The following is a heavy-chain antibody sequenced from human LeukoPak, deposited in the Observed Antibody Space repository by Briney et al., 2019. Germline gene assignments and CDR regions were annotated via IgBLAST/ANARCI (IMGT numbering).Heavy chain of an antibody. V-gene: IGHV4-59*12. Sequence: PSETLSLTCTVSGGSISSYYWSWIRQPPGKGLEWIGYIYYSGSTNYNPSLKSRVTISVDTSKNQVSLKLSSVTAADTAVYYCARYGSGSLLYYYMDVWGKGTTVTISS. CDR1: GGSISSYY. D-gene: IGHD3-10*01. CDR2: IYYSGST. CDR3: ARYGSGSLLYYYMDV. J-gene: IGHJ6*03.